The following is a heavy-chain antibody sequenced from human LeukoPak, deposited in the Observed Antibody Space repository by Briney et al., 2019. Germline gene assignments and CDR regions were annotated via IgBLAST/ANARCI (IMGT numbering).Heavy chain of an antibody. J-gene: IGHJ4*02. V-gene: IGHV3-7*01. D-gene: IGHD4-17*01. Sequence: GGSLRLSCAASGFTFSSYWMSWVHQAPGKGLEWVANIKQDGSEKYYVDSVKGRFTISRDNAKNSLHLQMNSLRAEDTAVYYCARDWDYGDFGTNGYYFDYWGQGTLVTVSS. CDR3: ARDWDYGDFGTNGYYFDY. CDR2: IKQDGSEK. CDR1: GFTFSSYW.